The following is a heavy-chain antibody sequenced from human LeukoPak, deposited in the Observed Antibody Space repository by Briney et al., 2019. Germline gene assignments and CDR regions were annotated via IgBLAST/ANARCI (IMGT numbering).Heavy chain of an antibody. V-gene: IGHV4-39*07. CDR3: ARALGGTWGLLDY. J-gene: IGHJ4*02. CDR2: VYYSGST. CDR1: GGSISSSSYY. D-gene: IGHD1-26*01. Sequence: SETLSLTCTVSGGSISSSSYYWGWIRQPPGKGLEWIGSVYYSGSTYYNPSLKSRVIISVDTSKNQFSLKLSSVTAADTAVYYCARALGGTWGLLDYWGQGTLVTVSS.